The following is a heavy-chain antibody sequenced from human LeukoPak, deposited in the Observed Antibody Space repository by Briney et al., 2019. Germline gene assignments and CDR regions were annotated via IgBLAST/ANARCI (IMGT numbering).Heavy chain of an antibody. V-gene: IGHV3-23*01. CDR2: ISGSGDST. Sequence: GGSLRLSCVASGFTFSSYAMSWVRQAPGKGLEWVSGISGSGDSTYYADSVKGRFTISRENAKNSLYLEMNSLRAGDTAVYYCARGATEGLYSSSWFHWYFDLWGRGTLVTVSS. CDR3: ARGATEGLYSSSWFHWYFDL. D-gene: IGHD6-13*01. CDR1: GFTFSSYA. J-gene: IGHJ2*01.